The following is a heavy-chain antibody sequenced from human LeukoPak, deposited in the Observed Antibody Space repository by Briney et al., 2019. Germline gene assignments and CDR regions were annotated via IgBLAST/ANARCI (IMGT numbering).Heavy chain of an antibody. V-gene: IGHV1-3*01. CDR2: MNGGNGTT. CDR1: GYIFTDYA. J-gene: IGHJ6*03. CDR3: ARGRGTSGSNRDFYYYYYMDV. D-gene: IGHD2-15*01. Sequence: ASVKVSCKASGYIFTDYAIHWLRQAPGQRPEWMGWMNGGNGTTKYSQKFQGRITLIRDTSAATAYMELSSLRHDGLAVYYCARGRGTSGSNRDFYYYYYMDVWGKGTTVTVSS.